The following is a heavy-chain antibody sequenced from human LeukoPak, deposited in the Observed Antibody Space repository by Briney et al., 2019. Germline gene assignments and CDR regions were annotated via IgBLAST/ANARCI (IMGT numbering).Heavy chain of an antibody. Sequence: SQTLSLTCTVSGDSISSGGSYWSWTRQHPGEGLEWIGYIYYSGTTNYNPSLKSRVTISVDTSKNQFSLKLSSVTAADTAVYYCARAACSSTSCYAGYYYGREVWGQGTTVTVSS. CDR1: GDSISSGGSY. CDR2: IYYSGTT. J-gene: IGHJ6*02. CDR3: ARAACSSTSCYAGYYYGREV. V-gene: IGHV4-31*03. D-gene: IGHD2-2*01.